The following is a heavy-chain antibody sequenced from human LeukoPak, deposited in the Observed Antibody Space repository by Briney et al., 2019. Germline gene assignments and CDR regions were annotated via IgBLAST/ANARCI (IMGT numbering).Heavy chain of an antibody. V-gene: IGHV1-46*01. CDR2: INPNGGST. CDR3: ARGLCGYYAWYFDL. D-gene: IGHD4-17*01. J-gene: IGHJ2*01. Sequence: ASVKVSCKASGYTFTSYYMHWVRQTPAQGLEWMGIINPNGGSTSYDKKFQGRVTMTRDTYKSTVYMGLSSVRSEDTGVYYCARGLCGYYAWYFDLWGRGTLVTVSS. CDR1: GYTFTSYY.